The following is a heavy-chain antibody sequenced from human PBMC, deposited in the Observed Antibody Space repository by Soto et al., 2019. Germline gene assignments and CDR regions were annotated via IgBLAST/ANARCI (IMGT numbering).Heavy chain of an antibody. CDR1: GGSISSSSYY. Sequence: SETLSLTCTVSGGSISSSSYYWGWIRQPPGKGLEWIGSIYYSGSTYYNPSLKSRVTISVDTSKNQFSLKLSSVTAADTAVYYCARHGDYCSGGSCSTGYNWFDPWGQGTLVTVSS. CDR3: ARHGDYCSGGSCSTGYNWFDP. CDR2: IYYSGST. J-gene: IGHJ5*02. V-gene: IGHV4-39*01. D-gene: IGHD2-15*01.